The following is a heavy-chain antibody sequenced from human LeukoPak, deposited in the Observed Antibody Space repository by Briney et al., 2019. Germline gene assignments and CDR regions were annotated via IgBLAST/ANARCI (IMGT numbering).Heavy chain of an antibody. J-gene: IGHJ6*04. V-gene: IGHV1-18*04. CDR3: ARLGVATTGQMPYYYGMDV. CDR1: GYTFTSYG. CDR2: ISAYNGNT. Sequence: ASVKVSCKASGYTFTSYGISWVRQAPGQGPEWMGWISAYNGNTNYAQKLQGRVTMTTDTSTSTAYMELRSLRSDDTAVYYCARLGVATTGQMPYYYGMDVWGKGTTVTVSS. D-gene: IGHD5-12*01.